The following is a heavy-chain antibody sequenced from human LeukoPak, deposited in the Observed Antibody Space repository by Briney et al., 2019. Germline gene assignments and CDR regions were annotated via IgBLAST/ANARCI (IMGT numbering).Heavy chain of an antibody. CDR1: GGTFNNHA. V-gene: IGHV1-2*02. J-gene: IGHJ5*02. Sequence: GSSVKVSCKTSGGTFNNHAISWVRQAPGQGLEWMGWINPNSGGTNYAQKFQGRVTMTRDTSISTAYMELRSLRSDDTAVYYCARVYAQYTILVVPAAIRAVRFDPWGQGTLVTVSS. D-gene: IGHD2-2*01. CDR3: ARVYAQYTILVVPAAIRAVRFDP. CDR2: INPNSGGT.